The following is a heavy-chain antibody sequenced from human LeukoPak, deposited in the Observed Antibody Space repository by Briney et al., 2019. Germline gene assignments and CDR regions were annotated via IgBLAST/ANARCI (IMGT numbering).Heavy chain of an antibody. CDR1: GGSISSHY. Sequence: SETLSLTCTVSGGSISSHYWSWIRQPPGKGLEWIGYMYYSGSTNYNPSLKSRVTISVDTSKNQFSLKLSSVTAADTAVYYCARGSVADSSGFDAFDIWGQGTMVTVSS. D-gene: IGHD3-22*01. CDR3: ARGSVADSSGFDAFDI. CDR2: MYYSGST. V-gene: IGHV4-59*08. J-gene: IGHJ3*02.